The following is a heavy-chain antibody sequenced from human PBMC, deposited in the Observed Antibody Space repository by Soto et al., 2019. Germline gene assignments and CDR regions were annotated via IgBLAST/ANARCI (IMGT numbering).Heavy chain of an antibody. Sequence: QVQLVQSGAEVKKPGSSVKVSCKASGGTFSSYAISWVRQAPGQGLEWMGGIIPIFGTANYAQKFQSRVTITADESTSTAYMELSSLRSEDTAVYYCARDPGNLRYYDSSHYYYGMDVWGQGTTVTVSS. D-gene: IGHD3-22*01. CDR3: ARDPGNLRYYDSSHYYYGMDV. CDR1: GGTFSSYA. CDR2: IIPIFGTA. V-gene: IGHV1-69*01. J-gene: IGHJ6*02.